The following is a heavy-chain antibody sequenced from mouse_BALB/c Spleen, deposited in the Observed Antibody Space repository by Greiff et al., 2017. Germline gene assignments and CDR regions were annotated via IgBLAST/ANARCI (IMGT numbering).Heavy chain of an antibody. D-gene: IGHD4-1*01. CDR1: GFTFSSYG. Sequence: DVQLVQSGGGLVQPGGSLKLSCAASGFTFSSYGMSWVRQTPDKRLELVATIISNGGSTYYPDSVKGRYTISRDNAKNTLYLQISSLKSEDTAMYYCSRGHWDYDLDYWGQGTTVTVSS. CDR3: SRGHWDYDLDY. J-gene: IGHJ2*01. V-gene: IGHV5-6-3*01. CDR2: IISNGGST.